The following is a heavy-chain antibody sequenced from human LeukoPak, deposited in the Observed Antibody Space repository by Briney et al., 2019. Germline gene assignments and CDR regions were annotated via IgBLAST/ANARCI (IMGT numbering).Heavy chain of an antibody. J-gene: IGHJ5*02. CDR3: AKDRDSSGSPADWLDP. CDR2: MNPNSGNT. V-gene: IGHV1-8*01. D-gene: IGHD6-19*01. CDR1: GYTFTSYD. Sequence: ASVKVSCKASGYTFTSYDINWVRQATGQGLEWMGWMNPNSGNTGYAQKFQGRVTMTRNTSISTAYMELSSLRSEDTAVYYCAKDRDSSGSPADWLDPWGQGTLVTVSS.